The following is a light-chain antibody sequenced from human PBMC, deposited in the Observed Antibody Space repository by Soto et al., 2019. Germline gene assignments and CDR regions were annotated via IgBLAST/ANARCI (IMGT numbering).Light chain of an antibody. CDR1: GSDVGGYDF. Sequence: QSALTQPRSVSGSPGQSVTLSCSGSGSDVGGYDFVSWYQQHPGKAPNLIIYDVSKRPSGVPDRSSGSKSGNTASLTISGLQADDEADYYCCSFAGTYTVVFGGGTKLTVL. CDR2: DVS. V-gene: IGLV2-11*01. J-gene: IGLJ2*01. CDR3: CSFAGTYTVV.